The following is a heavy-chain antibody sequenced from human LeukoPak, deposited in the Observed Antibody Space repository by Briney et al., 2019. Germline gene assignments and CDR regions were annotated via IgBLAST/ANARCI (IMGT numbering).Heavy chain of an antibody. CDR1: GYIFTSYD. J-gene: IGHJ5*02. D-gene: IGHD5-24*01. V-gene: IGHV1-8*01. CDR2: MNPNSGST. CDR3: ARRRGGYNSDWFGP. Sequence: ASVKVSCKASGYIFTSYDINWVRQATGQGLEWMGWMNPNSGSTGYAQKFQGRVTITRDTSITTAYMELSSLRSEDTAVYYCARRRGGYNSDWFGPWGQGTLVTVSS.